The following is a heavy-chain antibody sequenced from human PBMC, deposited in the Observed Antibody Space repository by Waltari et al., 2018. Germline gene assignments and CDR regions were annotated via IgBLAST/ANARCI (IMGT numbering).Heavy chain of an antibody. D-gene: IGHD2-15*01. CDR1: GYTLTGLS. J-gene: IGHJ4*02. Sequence: QVQLVQSGAEVKKPGASVKVSCKVSGYTLTGLSMHWVRQAPGKGLEWMGGFDPEDGETIYAQKFQGRVTMTEDTSIDTAYMELSSLRSEDTAVYYCATAPYCSGGSCFLTHADYWGQGTLVTVSS. CDR3: ATAPYCSGGSCFLTHADY. V-gene: IGHV1-24*01. CDR2: FDPEDGET.